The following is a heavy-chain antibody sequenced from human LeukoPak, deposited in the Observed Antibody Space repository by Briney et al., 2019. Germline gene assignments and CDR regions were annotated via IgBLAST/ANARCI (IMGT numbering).Heavy chain of an antibody. CDR1: GGSISSSNW. CDR2: IYHSGST. Sequence: SGTLSLTCAVSGGSISSSNWWSWVRQPPGKGLEWIGEIYHSGSTNYNPSLKSRVTISVDTSKNQFSLKLSSVTAADTAVYYCARDSGYDLDFDYWGQGALVTVSS. V-gene: IGHV4-4*02. CDR3: ARDSGYDLDFDY. J-gene: IGHJ4*02. D-gene: IGHD5-12*01.